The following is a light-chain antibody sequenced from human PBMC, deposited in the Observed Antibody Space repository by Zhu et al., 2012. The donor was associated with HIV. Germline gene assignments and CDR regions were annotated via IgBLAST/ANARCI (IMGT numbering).Light chain of an antibody. J-gene: IGKJ2*01. Sequence: EIVMTQYPATLSASPGERATLYCRASQSVNTHLAWYRQKPGQAPRLLLYGASTRATGIPARFTGSGSGTEFTLTITSMQSEDFATYYCQQYNTWPYTFGQGTKLEI. CDR3: QQYNTWPYT. CDR1: QSVNTH. CDR2: GAS. V-gene: IGKV3-15*01.